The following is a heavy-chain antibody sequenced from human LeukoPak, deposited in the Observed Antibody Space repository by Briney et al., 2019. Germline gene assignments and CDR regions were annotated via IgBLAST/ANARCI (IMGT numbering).Heavy chain of an antibody. Sequence: PGGSLRLSCAASGFTFSDYEMNWVRQAPGKGLEWVSYISSSGDTIYYADSVKGRFTIYRDNAKSTVYLQMNSLRVEDTAVYYCARAIAVAGTDYWGQGTLVTVSS. D-gene: IGHD6-19*01. CDR2: ISSSGDTI. CDR3: ARAIAVAGTDY. CDR1: GFTFSDYE. J-gene: IGHJ4*02. V-gene: IGHV3-48*03.